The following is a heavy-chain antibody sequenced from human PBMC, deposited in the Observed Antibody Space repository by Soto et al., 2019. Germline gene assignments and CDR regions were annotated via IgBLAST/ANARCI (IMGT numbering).Heavy chain of an antibody. Sequence: PSETLSLTCTVSGGSLNTYFCCWIRQPPGKGLEWIGYIYYSGSTYYNPSLKSRVTISVDTSKNQFSLKLSSVTAADTAVYYCARCETHWFDPWGQGTLVTVSS. CDR3: ARCETHWFDP. CDR2: IYYSGST. CDR1: GGSLNTYF. J-gene: IGHJ5*02. V-gene: IGHV4-59*06.